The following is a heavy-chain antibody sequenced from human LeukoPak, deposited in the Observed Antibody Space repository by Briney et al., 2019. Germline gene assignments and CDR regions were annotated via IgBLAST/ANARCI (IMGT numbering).Heavy chain of an antibody. J-gene: IGHJ4*02. D-gene: IGHD3-22*01. CDR1: GFTFSNFG. CDR3: ARDIYDSGGYYFDY. Sequence: GRSLRLSCAAYGFTFSNFGMDWVRQAPGKGLEWMAAIWYDGSHKFYADSVKGRFTISRDNSKNTLHLQINSLRAEDTAVYYCARDIYDSGGYYFDYWGQGTLVTVSS. CDR2: IWYDGSHK. V-gene: IGHV3-33*01.